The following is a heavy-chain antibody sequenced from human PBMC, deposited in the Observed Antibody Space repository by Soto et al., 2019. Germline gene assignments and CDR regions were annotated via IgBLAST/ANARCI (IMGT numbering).Heavy chain of an antibody. D-gene: IGHD3-22*01. J-gene: IGHJ4*02. Sequence: PGGSLRLYCAASGFTVSSNYMSWVRQAPGKGLEWVSVIYSGGSTYYADSVKGRFTISRDNSKNTLYLQMNSLRAEDTAVYYCAKGLHTYYYDSSGYYLDYWGQGTLVTVSS. CDR3: AKGLHTYYYDSSGYYLDY. V-gene: IGHV3-53*01. CDR1: GFTVSSNY. CDR2: IYSGGST.